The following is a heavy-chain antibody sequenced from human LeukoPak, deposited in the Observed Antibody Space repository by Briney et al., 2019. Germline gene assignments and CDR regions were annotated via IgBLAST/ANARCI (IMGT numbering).Heavy chain of an antibody. V-gene: IGHV3-74*01. CDR1: GFTFRSFW. CDR3: ARTLGVPSAFDP. CDR2: INSDGTST. D-gene: IGHD2-2*01. Sequence: GGSLRLSCAASGFTFRSFWMHWVRQAPGKGLLWVSRINSDGTSTTYADSVKGRFTISRDNAKNTVYLQMSSLRAEDTAVYYCARTLGVPSAFDPWGQGTLVTVSS. J-gene: IGHJ5*02.